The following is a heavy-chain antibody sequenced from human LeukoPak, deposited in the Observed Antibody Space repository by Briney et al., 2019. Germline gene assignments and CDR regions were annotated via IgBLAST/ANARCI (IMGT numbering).Heavy chain of an antibody. CDR3: ARGRSGWYIFGAFDI. CDR2: INHSGST. CDR1: GGSFSGYY. J-gene: IGHJ3*02. D-gene: IGHD6-19*01. V-gene: IGHV4-34*01. Sequence: SETLSLTCAVYGGSFSGYYWSWIRQPPGKGLEWIGEINHSGSTNYNPSLKSRVTISVDTSKNQFSLKLSSVTAADTAAYYCARGRSGWYIFGAFDIWGQGTMVTVSS.